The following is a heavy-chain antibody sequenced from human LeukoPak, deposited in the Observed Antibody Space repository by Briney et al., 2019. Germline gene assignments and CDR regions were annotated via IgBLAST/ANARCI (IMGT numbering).Heavy chain of an antibody. Sequence: GGSLRLSCAASGFKFDDHAMHWVRQAPGKGLEWVAGISWNSGSIGYADSVRGRFTISRDNAKKSLYLQMNSLRPEDTALYYCTKGSGSGTWYYFDYWGQGTLVTVSS. D-gene: IGHD6-13*01. CDR3: TKGSGSGTWYYFDY. J-gene: IGHJ4*02. CDR1: GFKFDDHA. CDR2: ISWNSGSI. V-gene: IGHV3-9*01.